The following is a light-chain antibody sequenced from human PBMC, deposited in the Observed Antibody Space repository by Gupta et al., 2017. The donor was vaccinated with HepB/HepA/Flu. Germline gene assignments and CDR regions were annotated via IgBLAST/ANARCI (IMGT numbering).Light chain of an antibody. J-gene: IGLJ2*01. CDR3: AAWDDSLKDVL. CDR1: SSNIGRTN. Sequence: QSVLTQPPSASGTPGQRVTIYCSGSSSNIGRTNINWYQQLPGTAPKLLIYYNDQRPSGVPDRFSGSKSGTSASLVISGLQSEDEADYYCAAWDDSLKDVLFGGGTKLTVL. V-gene: IGLV1-44*01. CDR2: YND.